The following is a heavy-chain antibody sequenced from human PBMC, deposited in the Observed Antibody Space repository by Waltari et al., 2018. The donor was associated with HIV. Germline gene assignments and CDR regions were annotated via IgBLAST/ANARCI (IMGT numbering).Heavy chain of an antibody. J-gene: IGHJ6*02. Sequence: QVQLVESGGGVVQPGRSLRLSCAASGFTFSNHGMHWLRQAPGKGLEWVAVLSYDGSDKYYADAVRGRFTISRDNSKNTLDLQMNNLRAEDTAVYFCARRGVLTYYYTMDVWGQGTTVTVSS. CDR1: GFTFSNHG. CDR3: ARRGVLTYYYTMDV. D-gene: IGHD3-10*01. V-gene: IGHV3-33*05. CDR2: LSYDGSDK.